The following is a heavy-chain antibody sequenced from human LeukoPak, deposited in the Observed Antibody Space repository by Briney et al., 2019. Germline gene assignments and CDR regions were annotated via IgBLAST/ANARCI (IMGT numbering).Heavy chain of an antibody. V-gene: IGHV4-39*07. CDR3: ARDRGIAAARDYYYMDV. Sequence: PSETLSLTCTVSGGSISSSSYYWGWIRQPPGKGLEWIGRIYTSGSTNYNPSLKSRVTMSVDTSKNQFSLKLSSVTAADTAVYYCARDRGIAAARDYYYMDVWGKGTTVTISS. J-gene: IGHJ6*03. CDR1: GGSISSSSYY. D-gene: IGHD6-13*01. CDR2: IYTSGST.